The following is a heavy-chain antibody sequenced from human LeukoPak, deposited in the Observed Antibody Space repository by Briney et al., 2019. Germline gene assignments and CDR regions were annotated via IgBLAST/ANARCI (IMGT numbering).Heavy chain of an antibody. J-gene: IGHJ4*02. D-gene: IGHD3-3*01. Sequence: PSETLSLTCTVSGSSITTYTHWGWIRQSPGKGLEWIASIHHTGNTYYNPSLESRVTISIDTSKNQFSLKLSSVTAADTAVYYCARIKRLRFLEWFDYWGQGTLVTVSS. CDR2: IHHTGNT. V-gene: IGHV4-38-2*02. CDR3: ARIKRLRFLEWFDY. CDR1: GSSITTYTH.